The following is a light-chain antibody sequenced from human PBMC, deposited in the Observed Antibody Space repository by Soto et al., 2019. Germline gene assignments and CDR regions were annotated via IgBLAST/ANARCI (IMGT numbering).Light chain of an antibody. J-gene: IGKJ1*01. CDR1: QSINTW. Sequence: DIQMTQSPSTVSASVGDRITITCRASQSINTWSAWYRQRPGEAPQLLIYDVSTLAMGVPARFSGSGSGTDFTLSISRLQADDFATFYCQQYQTYSRTFGQGTKVEVK. V-gene: IGKV1-5*01. CDR2: DVS. CDR3: QQYQTYSRT.